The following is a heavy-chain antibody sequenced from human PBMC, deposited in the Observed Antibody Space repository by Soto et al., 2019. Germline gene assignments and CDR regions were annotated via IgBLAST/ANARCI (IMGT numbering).Heavy chain of an antibody. CDR2: ISTTSTYI. CDR3: ARDFKYDILTSHYGMDV. J-gene: IGHJ6*02. Sequence: EVQLVESGGGLVKPGGSLRLSCAASGFTFSTYSMHWVRQAPGKGLEWVSSISTTSTYIYYADSVKGRFTISRDNAKNSQFLQMNSLRAEDTAVYYCARDFKYDILTSHYGMDVWGQGTTVTVSS. V-gene: IGHV3-21*02. CDR1: GFTFSTYS. D-gene: IGHD3-9*01.